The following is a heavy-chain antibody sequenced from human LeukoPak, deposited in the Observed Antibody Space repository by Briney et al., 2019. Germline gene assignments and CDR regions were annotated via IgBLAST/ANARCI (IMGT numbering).Heavy chain of an antibody. V-gene: IGHV3-21*01. CDR3: ARNTGIDY. CDR2: ISSRSSYI. Sequence: GGSLRLSCAASGFTFSSYSMNWVRQAPGKGLEWVSSISSRSSYIYYADSVKGRFTISRDNAKNSLYLQMNSLRAEDTAVYYCARNTGIDYWGQGTLVTVSS. CDR1: GFTFSSYS. D-gene: IGHD4-17*01. J-gene: IGHJ4*02.